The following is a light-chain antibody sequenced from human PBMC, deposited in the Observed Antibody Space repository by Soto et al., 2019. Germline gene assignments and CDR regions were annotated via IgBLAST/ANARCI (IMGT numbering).Light chain of an antibody. CDR1: TSDVGSYKF. V-gene: IGLV2-23*03. Sequence: QSVLTQPASVSGSPRQSITISCTGTTSDVGSYKFVSWYQHLPGKAPKLVIFEGSERPSGISDRFSGSKSGNTASLTISGLQAEDEADYYCCAYAGSSTFLFGGGTKVTVL. CDR3: CAYAGSSTFL. CDR2: EGS. J-gene: IGLJ2*01.